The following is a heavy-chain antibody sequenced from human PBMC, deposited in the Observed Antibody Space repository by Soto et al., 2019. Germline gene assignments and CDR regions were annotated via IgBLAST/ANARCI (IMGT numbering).Heavy chain of an antibody. CDR2: IYWDDDK. Sequence: TLSLTCTVSGGSISSYYWSWIRQPPGKALEWLALIYWDDDKRYSPSLKSRLTITKDTSKNQVVLTMTNMDPVDTATYYCAHRRNAVDSSGWYSWGGFDYWGQGTLVTVS. CDR1: GGSISSYYW. V-gene: IGHV2-5*08. J-gene: IGHJ4*02. D-gene: IGHD6-19*01. CDR3: AHRRNAVDSSGWYSWGGFDY.